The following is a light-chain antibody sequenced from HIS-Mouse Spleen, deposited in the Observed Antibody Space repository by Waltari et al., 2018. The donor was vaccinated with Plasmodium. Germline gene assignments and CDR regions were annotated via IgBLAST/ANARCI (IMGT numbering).Light chain of an antibody. CDR3: QSYDSSLSGRV. CDR1: RSNIGAGYD. Sequence: QSVLTPPPSVSGATGQRVTISCNGSRSNIGAGYDLPWYQQLPGTAPNLLIYGNSNRPSGVPDRFSVSNSGTSSSLASTGLQADDEADYYCQSYDSSLSGRVFGGGTKLTVL. J-gene: IGLJ3*02. CDR2: GNS. V-gene: IGLV1-40*01.